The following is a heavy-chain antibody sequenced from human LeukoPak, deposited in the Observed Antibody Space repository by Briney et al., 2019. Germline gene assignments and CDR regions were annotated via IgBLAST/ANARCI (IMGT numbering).Heavy chain of an antibody. CDR1: GGTFSRFT. J-gene: IGHJ4*02. CDR2: IIPILDIA. Sequence: GASVKVSCKASGGTFSRFTIGWVRQAPGQGLEWMGNIIPILDIANYAQKFQDRVTITADKSTSTAYMELHSLRSEDAAVYYCASVTHRTDSSGYRFDYWGQGTLVTVSS. D-gene: IGHD3-22*01. CDR3: ASVTHRTDSSGYRFDY. V-gene: IGHV1-69*02.